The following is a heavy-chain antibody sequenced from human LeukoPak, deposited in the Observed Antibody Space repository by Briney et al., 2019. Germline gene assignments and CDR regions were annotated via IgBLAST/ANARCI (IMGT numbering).Heavy chain of an antibody. CDR2: INHSGST. J-gene: IGHJ4*02. D-gene: IGHD3-22*01. Sequence: SETLSLTCAVYGGSFSGYYWSWIRQPPGKGLEWIGEINHSGSTNYNPSLKSRVTISVDTSKNPFSLKLSSVTAADTAVYYCAREEVYDSSGYSDYWGQGTLVTVSS. V-gene: IGHV4-34*01. CDR1: GGSFSGYY. CDR3: AREEVYDSSGYSDY.